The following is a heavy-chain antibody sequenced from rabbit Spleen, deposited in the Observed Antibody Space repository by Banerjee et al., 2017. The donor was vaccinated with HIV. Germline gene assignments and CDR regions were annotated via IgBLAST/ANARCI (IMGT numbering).Heavy chain of an antibody. V-gene: IGHV1S45*01. CDR2: INTATGKA. D-gene: IGHD8-1*01. J-gene: IGHJ6*01. Sequence: QQRLVESGGGLVKPGASLTLTCKASGFSFSSNWICWVRQAPGKGLEWIACINTATGKAVYASWAKGRFTISKTSSTTVTLQMTSLTAADTATYFCARDSGSSFSSYGMDLWGPGTLVTVS. CDR1: GFSFSSNW. CDR3: ARDSGSSFSSYGMDL.